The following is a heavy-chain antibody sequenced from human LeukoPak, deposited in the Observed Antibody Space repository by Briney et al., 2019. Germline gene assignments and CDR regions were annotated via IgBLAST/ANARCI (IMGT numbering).Heavy chain of an antibody. Sequence: ASVKVSCKASGYTFTNYYISWVRQAPGQGLEWMGWISGYNGYTKYTQNFQGRVTMTIDTSTSTAYMELGSLRSDDTAVYYCARTTTTVYYYSYMDVWGKGTTVTVS. D-gene: IGHD4-17*01. CDR1: GYTFTNYY. J-gene: IGHJ6*03. CDR2: ISGYNGYT. V-gene: IGHV1-18*01. CDR3: ARTTTTVYYYSYMDV.